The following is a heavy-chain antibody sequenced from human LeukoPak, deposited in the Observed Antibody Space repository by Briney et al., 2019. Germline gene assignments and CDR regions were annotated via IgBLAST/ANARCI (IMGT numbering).Heavy chain of an antibody. D-gene: IGHD3-22*01. CDR3: ARENRNYYDSSGYYPENWFDP. Sequence: PGGSLRLSCAASGFTFSSYSMNWVRQAPGKGLEWVSSISSSSSYIYYADSVKGRFTISRDNAKNSLYLQMNSLRAEDTAVYYCARENRNYYDSSGYYPENWFDPWGQGTLVTVSS. J-gene: IGHJ5*02. V-gene: IGHV3-21*01. CDR1: GFTFSSYS. CDR2: ISSSSSYI.